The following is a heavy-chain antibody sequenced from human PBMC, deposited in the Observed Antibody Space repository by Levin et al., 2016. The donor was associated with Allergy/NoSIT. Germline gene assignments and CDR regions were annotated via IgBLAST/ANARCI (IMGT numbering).Heavy chain of an antibody. J-gene: IGHJ4*02. Sequence: GESLKISCAASGFTFSNAWMYWVRQAPGKGLEWVGRVKSKADGETTDYSAPVKGRFTISRDDSKTTVYLQMSSLKPEDTGVYYCTTNLEFQLLNIFDYWGQGALVTVSS. CDR2: VKSKADGETT. CDR1: GFTFSNAW. D-gene: IGHD2-2*01. V-gene: IGHV3-15*01. CDR3: TTNLEFQLLNIFDY.